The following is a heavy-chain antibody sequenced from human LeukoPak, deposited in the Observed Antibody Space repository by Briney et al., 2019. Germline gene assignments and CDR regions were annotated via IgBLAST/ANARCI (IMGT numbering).Heavy chain of an antibody. CDR1: GGSFSGYY. V-gene: IGHV4-34*01. J-gene: IGHJ4*02. D-gene: IGHD6-13*01. CDR2: INHSEST. CDR3: ARASTGYSSSWYDY. Sequence: SETLSLTCAVYGGSFSGYYWSWIRQPPGKGLEWIGEINHSESTNYNPSLKSRVTISVDTSKNQFSLKLSSVTAADTAVYYCARASTGYSSSWYDYWGQGTLVTVSS.